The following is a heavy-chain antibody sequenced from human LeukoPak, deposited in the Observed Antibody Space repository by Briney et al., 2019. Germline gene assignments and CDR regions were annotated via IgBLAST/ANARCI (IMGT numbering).Heavy chain of an antibody. J-gene: IGHJ4*02. CDR2: IIPIFGTA. CDR1: GGTFSSYA. CDR3: ARDLGSGSGYYFGYY. D-gene: IGHD3-22*01. Sequence: SVTVSFKASGGTFSSYAISWVRQAPGQGLEWMGGIIPIFGTANYAQKFQGRVTITADESTSTAYMELSSLRSEDTAVYYCARDLGSGSGYYFGYYWGQGTLVTVSS. V-gene: IGHV1-69*13.